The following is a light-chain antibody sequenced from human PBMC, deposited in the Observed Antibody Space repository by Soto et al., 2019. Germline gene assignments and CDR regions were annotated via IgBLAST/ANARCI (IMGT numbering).Light chain of an antibody. CDR2: KAS. V-gene: IGKV1-5*03. CDR1: QSISSW. Sequence: DIQMTQSPSTLSASVGDRVTITCRASQSISSWLAWYQQKPGKAPKLLINKASSLESGVPSRFSGSGSGTEFTLTISSLQPDDFATYYRQHFNSYPWTFGQGTKVDIK. J-gene: IGKJ1*01. CDR3: QHFNSYPWT.